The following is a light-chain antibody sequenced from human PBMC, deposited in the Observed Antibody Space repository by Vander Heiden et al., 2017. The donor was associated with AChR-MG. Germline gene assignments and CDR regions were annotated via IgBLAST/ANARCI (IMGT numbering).Light chain of an antibody. CDR3: QHYNKWPYA. CDR1: QSVSSN. V-gene: IGKV3-15*01. J-gene: IGKJ2*01. CDR2: GAS. Sequence: EKVMTQSPATLSVSPGERATLSCRASQSVSSNLAWYQQKPGQAPRLLIYGASNRPTGIPARFSGSGSGTEFTLTISSLQSEDFAVYYCQHYNKWPYAFGQGTKLEIK.